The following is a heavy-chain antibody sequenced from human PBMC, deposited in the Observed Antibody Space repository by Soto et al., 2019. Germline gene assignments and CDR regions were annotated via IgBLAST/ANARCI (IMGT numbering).Heavy chain of an antibody. CDR2: IKQDGSEK. CDR1: GFTFSSYG. V-gene: IGHV3-7*05. CDR3: AKSLVARPYDY. Sequence: GGSLRLSCAASGFTFSSYGMSWVRQAPGKGLEWVANIKQDGSEKYYVDSVKSRFTISRDNSKNTLYLQMNSLRAEDTAVYYCAKSLVARPYDYWGQGTLVTVSS. J-gene: IGHJ4*02. D-gene: IGHD6-6*01.